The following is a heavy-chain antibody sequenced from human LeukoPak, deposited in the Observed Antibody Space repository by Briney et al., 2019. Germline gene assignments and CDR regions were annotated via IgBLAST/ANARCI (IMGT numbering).Heavy chain of an antibody. V-gene: IGHV3-53*01. J-gene: IGHJ3*02. CDR1: GFTVSSNY. D-gene: IGHD5-12*01. CDR2: IYSGGST. CDR3: AREGSGYDYAFDI. Sequence: PGGSLRLSCAASGFTVSSNYMSWVRQAPGKGLEWVSVIYSGGSTYYADSVKGRFTISRDNSKNTLYLQMNSLRAEDTAVYYCAREGSGYDYAFDIWGQGTMVTVSS.